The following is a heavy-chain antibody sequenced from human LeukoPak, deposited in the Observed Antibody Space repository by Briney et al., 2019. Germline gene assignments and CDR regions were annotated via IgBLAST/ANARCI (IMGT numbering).Heavy chain of an antibody. CDR2: IYYSGST. V-gene: IGHV4-31*03. CDR1: DVSVSSDTYY. Sequence: SETLSLTCTVSDVSVSSDTYYWSWIRQHPGKGLEWIGYIYYSGSTYYNPFLKSRVAISVDTSKNQFSLKLNSVTAADTAVYYCARAPGQWKAFDIWDQGTVVTVSS. D-gene: IGHD6-19*01. J-gene: IGHJ3*02. CDR3: ARAPGQWKAFDI.